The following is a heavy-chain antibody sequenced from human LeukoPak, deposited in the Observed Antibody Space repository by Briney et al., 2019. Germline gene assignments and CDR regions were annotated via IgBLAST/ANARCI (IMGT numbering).Heavy chain of an antibody. CDR1: GFTFSSYA. V-gene: IGHV3-23*01. D-gene: IGHD2-2*01. CDR3: AKAEYQLLSHFDY. J-gene: IGHJ4*02. Sequence: GGSLRLSCAASGFTFSSYAMSWDRQAPGKGLEWVSAISGSGGSTYYADSVKGRFTISRDNSKNTLYLQMNSLRAEDTAVYYCAKAEYQLLSHFDYWGQGTLVTVSS. CDR2: ISGSGGST.